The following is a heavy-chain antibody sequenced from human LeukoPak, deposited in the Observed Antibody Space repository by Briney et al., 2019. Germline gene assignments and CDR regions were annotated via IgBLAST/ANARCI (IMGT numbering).Heavy chain of an antibody. D-gene: IGHD3-10*01. Sequence: GGSLRLSCAASGFTFRIYEMNWVRHAPGKGMDWVSFLSGSGSVIYYADSVRGRFTISRDNAQNLLNLQMKSLRAEDTGVYYCASAYYDSGNYPYYFDYWGQGTLVTVSS. CDR1: GFTFRIYE. CDR3: ASAYYDSGNYPYYFDY. V-gene: IGHV3-48*03. CDR2: LSGSGSVI. J-gene: IGHJ4*02.